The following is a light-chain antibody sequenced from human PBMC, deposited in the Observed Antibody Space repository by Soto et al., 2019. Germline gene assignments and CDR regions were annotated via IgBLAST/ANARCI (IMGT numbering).Light chain of an antibody. CDR1: SSDVGGYNY. CDR3: GSYSISTTLSV. V-gene: IGLV2-14*01. J-gene: IGLJ1*01. Sequence: QSALTQPASVSGSPGQSITISCTGTSSDVGGYNYVSWHQQHPGKAPKLIIYDVIHRPSGVSNRFSGSKSANTASLTISGLQAEDEADYYCGSYSISTTLSVFGTGTKLTVL. CDR2: DVI.